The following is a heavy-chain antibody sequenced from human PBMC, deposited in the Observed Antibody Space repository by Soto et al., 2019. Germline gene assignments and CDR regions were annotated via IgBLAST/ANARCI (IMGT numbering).Heavy chain of an antibody. CDR3: AGGGTPTDH. CDR1: GYTFTNFG. CDR2: ISAYNGNT. Sequence: QVHLVQSGAEVKKPGASVKVSCTASGYTFTNFGISWVRQAPGQGLEWMGWISAYNGNTNYAQKFQGRVTMTTDTSPRTAYMELRSLSSDETAVYYCAGGGTPTDHWGQGTLVTVSS. D-gene: IGHD1-26*01. V-gene: IGHV1-18*01. J-gene: IGHJ4*02.